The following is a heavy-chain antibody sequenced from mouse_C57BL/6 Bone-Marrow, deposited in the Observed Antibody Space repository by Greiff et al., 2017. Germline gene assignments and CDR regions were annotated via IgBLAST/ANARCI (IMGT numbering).Heavy chain of an antibody. CDR1: GFNIKDYY. Sequence: VQLQQSGAELVKPGASVKLSCTASGFNIKDYYIHWVKQRTEQGLEWIGRIDPEDGDTKYAPKLQDKATITADTSYNTAYLQLSSLTSEDTAVYLCTIPLIYYGTNHWRKDPTLTVSS. CDR2: IDPEDGDT. D-gene: IGHD1-1*01. CDR3: TIPLIYYGTNH. J-gene: IGHJ2*01. V-gene: IGHV14-2*01.